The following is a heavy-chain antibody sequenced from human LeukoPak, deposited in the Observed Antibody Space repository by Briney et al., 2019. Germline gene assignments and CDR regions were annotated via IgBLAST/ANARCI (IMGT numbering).Heavy chain of an antibody. CDR3: AKAPSGGYCSGGNCYPHYYFDY. D-gene: IGHD2-15*01. CDR1: GFTFSSYA. CDR2: ISGSGGST. J-gene: IGHJ4*02. V-gene: IGHV3-23*01. Sequence: GGSLRLSCAASGFTFSSYAMSWVRQAPGKGLEWVSAISGSGGSTYYADSVKGRFTISRDNSKNTLYLQMNSLRAEDTAVYYCAKAPSGGYCSGGNCYPHYYFDYWGQGTLVTVSS.